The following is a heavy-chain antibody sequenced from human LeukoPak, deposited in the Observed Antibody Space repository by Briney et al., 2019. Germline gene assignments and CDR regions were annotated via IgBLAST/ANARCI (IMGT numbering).Heavy chain of an antibody. D-gene: IGHD3-22*01. J-gene: IGHJ4*02. CDR3: ARPEGYYYDSSGHTGYFDY. CDR1: GYTFTSYG. V-gene: IGHV1-18*01. CDR2: ISAYNGNT. Sequence: ASVKVSCKASGYTFTSYGISWVRQAPGQGLEWMGWISAYNGNTNYAQKLQGRVTMTTDTSTSTVYMELRSLRSDDTAVYYCARPEGYYYDSSGHTGYFDYWGQGTLVTVSS.